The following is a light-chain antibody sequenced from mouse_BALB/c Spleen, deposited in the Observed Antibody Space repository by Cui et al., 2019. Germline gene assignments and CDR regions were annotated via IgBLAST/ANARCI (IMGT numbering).Light chain of an antibody. CDR1: EYNYSN. Sequence: DIQMTQSPASLSVSVGESVTITCLAIEYNYSNLAWYQQKQGKSPQLLFYAATYFAEGVPSRFSGSGAGTQYFLKIISLLSEDFGSYYCQHFWGTPHTFGAGTKLELK. J-gene: IGKJ5*01. V-gene: IGKV12-46*01. CDR2: AAT. CDR3: QHFWGTPHT.